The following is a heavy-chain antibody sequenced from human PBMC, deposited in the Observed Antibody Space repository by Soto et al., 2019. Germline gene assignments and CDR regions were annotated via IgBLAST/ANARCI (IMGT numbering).Heavy chain of an antibody. D-gene: IGHD1-7*01. J-gene: IGHJ6*02. CDR2: IKPDSGGT. CDR1: GYTFTGYY. Sequence: ASVKVSCKALGYTFTGYYIHWVRQAPGQGLQWMGWIKPDSGGTFYAQKFQGRVTMTRDTSISTAYMELSRLRSDDTAVYYCARKLELRGSYYYYYDMDVWGQGTTVTVSS. V-gene: IGHV1-2*02. CDR3: ARKLELRGSYYYYYDMDV.